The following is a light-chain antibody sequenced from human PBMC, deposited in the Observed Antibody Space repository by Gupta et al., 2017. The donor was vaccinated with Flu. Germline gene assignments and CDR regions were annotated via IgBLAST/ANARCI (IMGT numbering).Light chain of an antibody. CDR2: GAS. CDR3: QQKNNWPLF. CDR1: QSVSSN. V-gene: IGKV3D-15*01. J-gene: IGKJ4*01. Sequence: EIVMTQSPASLSVSPGERATLSCRASQSVSSNLAWYQQKPSQAPRLLIYGASTRATGIPARFSGSGSGTDFTLTISSRQSEDFAVYSCQQKNNWPLFFGDGTKVEIK.